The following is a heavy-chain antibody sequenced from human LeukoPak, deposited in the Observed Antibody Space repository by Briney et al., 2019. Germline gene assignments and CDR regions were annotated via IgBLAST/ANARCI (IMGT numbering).Heavy chain of an antibody. CDR3: ARDRFKFDY. CDR1: GFTFSSYA. D-gene: IGHD3-3*01. V-gene: IGHV3-30-3*01. Sequence: GGSLRLSCAASGFTFSSYAMHWVRQAPGKGLEWVAVISYDGSNKHYADSVKGRFTISRDNSKNTLYLQMNSLRAEDTAVYYCARDRFKFDYWGQGTLVTVSS. CDR2: ISYDGSNK. J-gene: IGHJ4*02.